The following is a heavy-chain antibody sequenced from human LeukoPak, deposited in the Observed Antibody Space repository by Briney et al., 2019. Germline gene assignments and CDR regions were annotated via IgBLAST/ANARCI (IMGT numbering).Heavy chain of an antibody. CDR1: GFTFSSYS. D-gene: IGHD3-10*01. V-gene: IGHV3-21*01. CDR3: ARDSGTTSQEAFDI. CDR2: ISSSSSYI. Sequence: TGGSLRLSCAASGFTFSSYSMNWVRQAPGKGLEWVSSISSSSSYIYYADSVKGRFTISRDNAKNSLYLQMNSLRAEDTAVYYCARDSGTTSQEAFDIWGQGTMVTVSS. J-gene: IGHJ3*02.